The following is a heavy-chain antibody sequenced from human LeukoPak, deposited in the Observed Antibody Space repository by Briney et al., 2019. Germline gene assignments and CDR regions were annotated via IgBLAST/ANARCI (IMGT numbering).Heavy chain of an antibody. CDR2: ISGSGGST. CDR3: AKDPLQEGDY. D-gene: IGHD4-11*01. Sequence: PGGSLRLSCAASGFTLSNYAMSWVRQAPGKGPEWVSAISGSGGSTYYADSVKGRFTISRDISKNTLYLQMNSLRAEDTAVYYCAKDPLQEGDYWGQGTLVTVSS. J-gene: IGHJ4*02. V-gene: IGHV3-23*01. CDR1: GFTLSNYA.